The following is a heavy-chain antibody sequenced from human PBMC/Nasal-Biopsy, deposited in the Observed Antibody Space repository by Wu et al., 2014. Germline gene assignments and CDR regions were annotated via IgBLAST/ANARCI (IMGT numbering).Heavy chain of an antibody. D-gene: IGHD6-13*01. J-gene: IGHJ4*02. CDR1: GDSVSNNGAA. Sequence: GDSVSNNGAAWNWIRQSPSRGLEWLGRTYYRSKWYYDYAVSVKSRITINPDTSKNHFSLQLNPVTPEDTAVYYCARDPPAYLSSFDYWGQGTLVTVSS. V-gene: IGHV6-1*01. CDR3: ARDPPAYLSSFDY. CDR2: TYYRSKWYY.